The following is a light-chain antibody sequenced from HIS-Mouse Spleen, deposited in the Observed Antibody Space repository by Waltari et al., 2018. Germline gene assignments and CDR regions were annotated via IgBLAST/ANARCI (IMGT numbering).Light chain of an antibody. CDR1: STDVGRYNR. CDR3: SSYTSSSTV. CDR2: EVS. J-gene: IGLJ1*01. Sequence: QSALTQPPSVSGSPGPSVTISCTGTSTDVGRYNRVSWYQQPPGTAPKLMIYEVSNRPSGVPDRFSGSKSGNTASLTISGLQAEDEADYYCSSYTSSSTVFGTGTKVTVL. V-gene: IGLV2-18*02.